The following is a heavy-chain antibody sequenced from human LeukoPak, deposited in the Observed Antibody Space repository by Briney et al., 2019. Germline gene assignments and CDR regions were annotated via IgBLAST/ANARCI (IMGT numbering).Heavy chain of an antibody. Sequence: GGSLRLSRVASGFTFSTYWMTWVRQAPGKGLEWVATINQDGSDKYYVDSVKGRFTISRDNAKNSLYLQMNSLRAEDTAVYYCARGIQLWFYVGYWGQGTLVTVSS. J-gene: IGHJ4*02. V-gene: IGHV3-7*04. CDR1: GFTFSTYW. CDR2: INQDGSDK. D-gene: IGHD5-18*01. CDR3: ARGIQLWFYVGY.